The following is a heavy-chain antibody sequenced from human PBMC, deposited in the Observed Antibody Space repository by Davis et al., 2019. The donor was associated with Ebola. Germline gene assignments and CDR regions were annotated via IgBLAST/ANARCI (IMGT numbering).Heavy chain of an antibody. CDR3: ARDLVGAGGSHYYYMDV. CDR1: GYTFTGYY. Sequence: ASVKVSCKASGYTFTGYYMHWVRQAPGQGLEWMGWINPNSGGTNYAQKFQGRVTITADESTSTAYMELSSLRSEDTAVYYCARDLVGAGGSHYYYMDVWGKGTTVTVSS. V-gene: IGHV1-2*02. D-gene: IGHD1-26*01. CDR2: INPNSGGT. J-gene: IGHJ6*03.